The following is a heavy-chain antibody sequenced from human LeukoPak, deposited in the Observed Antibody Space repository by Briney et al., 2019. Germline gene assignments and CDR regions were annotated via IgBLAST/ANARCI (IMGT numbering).Heavy chain of an antibody. J-gene: IGHJ4*02. CDR3: ARGAAVFDF. CDR2: FRRGGTS. V-gene: IGHV4-61*02. Sequence: SETLSLTCTVSGGSLSSGDFPWSWLRQAAGKSPEWVGRFRRGGTSKYNPSLQDRATISADTSRNQFSLELRSVSESDTAVYYCARGAAVFDFWGQGSRVTVSS. CDR1: GGSLSSGDFP. D-gene: IGHD2-15*01.